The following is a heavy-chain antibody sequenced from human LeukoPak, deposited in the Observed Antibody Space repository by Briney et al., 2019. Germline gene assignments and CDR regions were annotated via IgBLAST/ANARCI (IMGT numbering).Heavy chain of an antibody. CDR3: ARDIDGLFGLLGELSFDY. D-gene: IGHD3-10*01. V-gene: IGHV3-11*04. CDR1: GFTFSDYY. J-gene: IGHJ4*02. CDR2: ISSSGSTI. Sequence: GGSLRLSCAASGFTFSDYYMSWIRQAPGKGLEWVSYISSSGSTIYYADSVKGRFNLYRDNAKNSLYLQMYSLRAEDTAVYYCARDIDGLFGLLGELSFDYWGQGTLVTVSS.